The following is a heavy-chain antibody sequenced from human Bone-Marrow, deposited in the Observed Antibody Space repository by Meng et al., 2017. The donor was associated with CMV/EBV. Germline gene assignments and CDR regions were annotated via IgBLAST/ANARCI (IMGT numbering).Heavy chain of an antibody. V-gene: IGHV4-39*07. J-gene: IGHJ4*02. Sequence: SETLSLTCTVSGGSISSSSYYWGWIRQPPGKGLEWIGSIYYSGSTYYNPSLKSRVTISVDTSKNQFSLKLSSVTAADTAVYYCARGQFLEWVLTNWGQGTLVTVSS. D-gene: IGHD3-3*01. CDR3: ARGQFLEWVLTN. CDR2: IYYSGST. CDR1: GGSISSSSYY.